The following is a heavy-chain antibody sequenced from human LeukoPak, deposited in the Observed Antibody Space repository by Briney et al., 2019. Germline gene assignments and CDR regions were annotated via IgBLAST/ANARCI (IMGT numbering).Heavy chain of an antibody. CDR2: ISAYNGNT. J-gene: IGHJ4*02. CDR1: GYTFTSYG. Sequence: GASVKVSCKASGYTFTSYGISWVGQAPGQGLEGMGWISAYNGNTNYAQKLQGRDTMTTDTSTSTAYMELRSLRSDDTAEYYCARDGVWGSYPVEWGQGTLVTVSS. V-gene: IGHV1-18*01. D-gene: IGHD3-16*02. CDR3: ARDGVWGSYPVE.